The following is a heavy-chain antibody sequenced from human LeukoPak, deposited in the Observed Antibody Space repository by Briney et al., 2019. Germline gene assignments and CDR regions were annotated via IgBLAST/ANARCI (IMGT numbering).Heavy chain of an antibody. J-gene: IGHJ4*02. V-gene: IGHV3-74*03. D-gene: IGHD3-9*01. Sequence: GGSLRLSCAASGFTFSTYWMHWVRQAPGKGLVWVSRIRPEGTTTAYADSVKGRFTISRDNAKNTLFLQMNSLSAEDTAVYYCARDLDWILFDYWGQGTLVSVSS. CDR2: IRPEGTTT. CDR1: GFTFSTYW. CDR3: ARDLDWILFDY.